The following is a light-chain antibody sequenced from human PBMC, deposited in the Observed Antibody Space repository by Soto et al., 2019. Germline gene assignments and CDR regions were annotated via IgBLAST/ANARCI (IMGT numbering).Light chain of an antibody. CDR3: STWDDSLNEVV. CDR1: SSNVGRDI. Sequence: QSVLTQPPSASGAPGQRVTISSFGGSSNVGRDIINWYQQVPGTAPKLLIYSNNQRPSGVPDRFSASKSGTSASLAISGLQSGDEADYYRSTWDDSLNEVVFGGGTQLTVL. J-gene: IGLJ2*01. V-gene: IGLV1-44*01. CDR2: SNN.